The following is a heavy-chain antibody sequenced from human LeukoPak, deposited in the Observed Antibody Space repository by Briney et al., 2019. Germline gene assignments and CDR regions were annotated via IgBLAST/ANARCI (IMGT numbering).Heavy chain of an antibody. D-gene: IGHD6-13*01. CDR3: ATLTFSRTWYMDY. J-gene: IGHJ4*02. CDR1: GFTFRNYE. CDR2: TSSSGSTI. Sequence: GGSLRLSCAASGFTFRNYEMNWVRQAPGKGLEWISYTSSSGSTIYYADSLKGRFTLSRDNAKNSLYLQMNSLRAEDTAVYYCATLTFSRTWYMDYWGQGTLVTVSS. V-gene: IGHV3-48*03.